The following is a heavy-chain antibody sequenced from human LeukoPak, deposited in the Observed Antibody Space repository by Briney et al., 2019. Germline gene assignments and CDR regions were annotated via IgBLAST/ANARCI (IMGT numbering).Heavy chain of an antibody. V-gene: IGHV3-9*01. CDR2: ISWNSGSI. CDR3: AKDKVGKVEMAGGFGY. J-gene: IGHJ4*02. CDR1: GFTFDDYA. D-gene: IGHD5-24*01. Sequence: GGSLRLSCAASGFTFDDYAMHWVRQAPGKGLEWVSGISWNSGSIGYADSVKGRFTISRDNAKNSLYLQMNSLRAEDTALYYCAKDKVGKVEMAGGFGYWGQGTLVTVAS.